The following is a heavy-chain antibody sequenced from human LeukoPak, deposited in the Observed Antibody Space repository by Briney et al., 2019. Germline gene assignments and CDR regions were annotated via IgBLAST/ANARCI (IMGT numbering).Heavy chain of an antibody. D-gene: IGHD1-1*01. CDR3: AKSIQLWYDAFDI. CDR1: GSSINSGYY. V-gene: IGHV4-38-2*02. J-gene: IGHJ3*02. CDR2: IYRGGNT. Sequence: PSETLSLTCTVSGSSINSGYYWVWIRQPPGKGLEWIGSIYRGGNTYYNPSLRSRVTISADTSETQFSLKMSSVTATDTAVSYCAKSIQLWYDAFDIWGQGTMVTVSS.